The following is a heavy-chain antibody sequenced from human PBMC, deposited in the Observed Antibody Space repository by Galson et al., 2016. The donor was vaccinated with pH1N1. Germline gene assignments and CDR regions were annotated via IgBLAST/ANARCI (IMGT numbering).Heavy chain of an antibody. Sequence: SLRLSCAASGFTFSSYAMRWVRRAPGKGLEWVSALSGSGGSTYYADSVKGRFTISRDNSKNTLYLQMNSLRAEDTAVYYCAKTLTHDEIYDAFDIWGQGTMVTVSS. J-gene: IGHJ3*02. CDR2: LSGSGGST. D-gene: IGHD2/OR15-2a*01. V-gene: IGHV3-23*01. CDR1: GFTFSSYA. CDR3: AKTLTHDEIYDAFDI.